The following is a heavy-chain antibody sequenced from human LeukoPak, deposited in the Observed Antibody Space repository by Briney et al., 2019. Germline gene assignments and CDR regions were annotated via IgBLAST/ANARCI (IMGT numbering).Heavy chain of an antibody. CDR3: ARDRQIAY. J-gene: IGHJ4*02. CDR2: TKQDGSEK. Sequence: PGGSLRLSCAVSGFSVSGYWMTWVRQAPGKGLEWVANTKQDGSEKHYVDSVKGRFTISRDNAKNSLYLQMNSLRAEDTAVYYCARDRQIAYWGQGTLVTVSS. V-gene: IGHV3-7*01. CDR1: GFSVSGYW.